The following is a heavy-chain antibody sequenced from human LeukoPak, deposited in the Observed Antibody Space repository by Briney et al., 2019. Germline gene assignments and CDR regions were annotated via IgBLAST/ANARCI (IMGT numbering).Heavy chain of an antibody. CDR3: ARGDDYYDSSGYYSPYPRDY. D-gene: IGHD3-22*01. Sequence: GASVKVSCKASGYTFTGYYMHWVRQAPGQGLEWMGRINPNSGGTNYAQKFQGRVTMTRDTSISTAYMELSRLRSDDTAVYSCARGDDYYDSSGYYSPYPRDYWGQGTLVTVSS. V-gene: IGHV1-2*06. J-gene: IGHJ4*02. CDR1: GYTFTGYY. CDR2: INPNSGGT.